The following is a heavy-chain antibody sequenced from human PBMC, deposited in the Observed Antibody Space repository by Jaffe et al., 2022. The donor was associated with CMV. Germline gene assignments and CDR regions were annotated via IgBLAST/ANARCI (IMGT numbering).Heavy chain of an antibody. V-gene: IGHV3-33*01. D-gene: IGHD3-22*01. CDR2: IWYDGSNK. J-gene: IGHJ4*02. CDR1: GFTFSSYG. Sequence: QVQLVESGGGVVQPGRSLRLSCAASGFTFSSYGMHWVRQAPGKGLEWVAVIWYDGSNKYYADSVKGRFTISRDNSKNTLYLQMNSLRAEDTAVYYCARDRLGEGFDSSGYFYVWGQGTLVTVSS. CDR3: ARDRLGEGFDSSGYFYV.